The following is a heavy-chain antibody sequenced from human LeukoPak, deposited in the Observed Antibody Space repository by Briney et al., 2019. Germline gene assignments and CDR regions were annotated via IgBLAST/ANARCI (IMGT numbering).Heavy chain of an antibody. Sequence: SETLSLACTVSGASLSTSSWTWIRQPPGKGLECIGFIYYSGTAHYHPSLKSRVTISLDTSKNQFSLRLSSVTAADTAVYYCARHLSSGWSDYWGQGTLVTVS. V-gene: IGHV4-59*08. CDR1: GASLSTSS. J-gene: IGHJ4*02. D-gene: IGHD6-19*01. CDR2: IYYSGTA. CDR3: ARHLSSGWSDY.